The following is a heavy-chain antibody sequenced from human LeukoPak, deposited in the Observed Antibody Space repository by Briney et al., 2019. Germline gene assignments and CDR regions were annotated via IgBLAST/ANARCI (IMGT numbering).Heavy chain of an antibody. J-gene: IGHJ6*03. V-gene: IGHV4-61*08. CDR3: ARGAGPIMDV. CDR2: IYYSGST. CDR1: GGSISSGGYS. Sequence: SETLSLTCAVSGGSISSGGYSWSWIRQPPGKGLEWIGYIYYSGSTNYNPSLKSRVTISVDTSKNQFSLKLSSVTAADTAVYYCARGAGPIMDVWGKGTTVTVSS. D-gene: IGHD6-19*01.